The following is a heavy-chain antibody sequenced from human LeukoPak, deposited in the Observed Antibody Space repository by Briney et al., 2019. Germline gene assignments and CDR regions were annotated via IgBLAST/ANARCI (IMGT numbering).Heavy chain of an antibody. CDR2: IWYDGSNK. CDR1: GFTFSSYG. D-gene: IGHD1-26*01. CDR3: AREEVGATLDY. V-gene: IGHV3-33*01. Sequence: GGSLRLSCAASGFTFSSYGMHWVRQAPGKGLEWVAVIWYDGSNKYYADFVKGRFTISRDNSKNTLYLQMNSLRAEDTAVYYCAREEVGATLDYWGQGTLVTVSS. J-gene: IGHJ4*02.